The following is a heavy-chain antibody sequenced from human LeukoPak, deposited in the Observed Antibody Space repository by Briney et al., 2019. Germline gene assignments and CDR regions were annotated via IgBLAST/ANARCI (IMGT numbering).Heavy chain of an antibody. Sequence: PGGSLRLSCAVSGFSFSNFWMSWVCQAPGRGLEWVANIHPEGNEKYHVESVKGRFTISRDNTKNLLFLQMNGLRVEDTAVYYCARGDDSSGDHWGHGTLVTVSS. V-gene: IGHV3-7*04. CDR2: IHPEGNEK. CDR3: ARGDDSSGDH. CDR1: GFSFSNFW. D-gene: IGHD1-1*01. J-gene: IGHJ4*01.